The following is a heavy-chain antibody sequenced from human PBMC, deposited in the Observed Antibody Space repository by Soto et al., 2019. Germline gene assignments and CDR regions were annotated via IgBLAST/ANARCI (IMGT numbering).Heavy chain of an antibody. D-gene: IGHD2-8*01. J-gene: IGHJ4*02. Sequence: QVHLVESGGGLVTPGGSRRLSCTASGFTFSDYYMSWIRQAPGRVLEWLSYINRNGKNKDYADAVRRRFTISRDNAKTSLYLEMNGLSVEDTAVYYCARRRRTDMADIVLMHDFDFWGPGALVTVSS. CDR1: GFTFSDYY. CDR2: INRNGKNK. V-gene: IGHV3-11*01. CDR3: ARRRRTDMADIVLMHDFDF.